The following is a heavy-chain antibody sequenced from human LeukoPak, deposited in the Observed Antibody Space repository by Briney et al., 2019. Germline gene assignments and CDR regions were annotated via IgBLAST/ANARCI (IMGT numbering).Heavy chain of an antibody. V-gene: IGHV3-23*01. CDR2: ISRIGVTT. Sequence: PGGSLRLSCAVSGFTLNSNAVCWVRQAPGKGLEWVSAISRIGVTTYYADSVEGRFTISRDTSKNTLYLQMNTLRPEDTAVYYCAKEDVPNDYWGQGTLVTVSS. CDR1: GFTLNSNA. J-gene: IGHJ4*02. D-gene: IGHD2-2*01. CDR3: AKEDVPNDY.